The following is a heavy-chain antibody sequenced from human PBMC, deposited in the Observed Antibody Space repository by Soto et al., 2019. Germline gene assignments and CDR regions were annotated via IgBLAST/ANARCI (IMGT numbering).Heavy chain of an antibody. J-gene: IGHJ4*02. V-gene: IGHV3-48*02. Sequence: DVQLVGSGGGLVQPGGSLRLSCVASGFPFSSYAMHWVRQAPGKGLEWISYTNGASTTTFYADSVKGRFTVSRDNAKNSVYLQMSSLRHEDTAFYYCARDLSHWGQGMLVTVSS. CDR2: TNGASTTT. CDR3: ARDLSH. CDR1: GFPFSSYA.